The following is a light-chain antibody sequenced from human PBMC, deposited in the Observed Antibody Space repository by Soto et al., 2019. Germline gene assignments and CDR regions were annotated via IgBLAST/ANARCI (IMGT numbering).Light chain of an antibody. CDR3: QHYNTYLWT. Sequence: DIQMTQSPSILSASVGDRVTITCRASQSISSWLAWYQQKPGKAPNLLIHKASHLESGVPSRFSGSGSGTEFTLTISSLQPGDFATYYCQHYNTYLWTFGQGTKVDIK. V-gene: IGKV1-5*03. CDR1: QSISSW. CDR2: KAS. J-gene: IGKJ1*01.